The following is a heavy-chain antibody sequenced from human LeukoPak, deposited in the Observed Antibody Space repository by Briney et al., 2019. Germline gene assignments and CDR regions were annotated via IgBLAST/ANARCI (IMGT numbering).Heavy chain of an antibody. J-gene: IGHJ4*02. CDR3: ATVRTRITMVRGVQLVEYYFDY. Sequence: ASVKVSFKVSGYTLTELSMHWVRQATGKGLEWMGGFDPEDGKTIYAQKFQGRVTMTEDTSTDTAYMELSSLRSEDTAVYYCATVRTRITMVRGVQLVEYYFDYWGQGTLVTVSS. CDR2: FDPEDGKT. D-gene: IGHD3-10*01. CDR1: GYTLTELS. V-gene: IGHV1-24*01.